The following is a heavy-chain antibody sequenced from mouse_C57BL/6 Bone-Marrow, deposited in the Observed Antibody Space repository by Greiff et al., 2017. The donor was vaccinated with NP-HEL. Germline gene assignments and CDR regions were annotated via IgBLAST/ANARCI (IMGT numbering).Heavy chain of an antibody. J-gene: IGHJ3*01. Sequence: EVKLMESGGGLVQPGGSLSLSCAASGFTFTDYYMSWVRQPPGKALEWLGFIRNKANGYTTEYSASVKGRFTISRDNSQSILYLQMNALRAEDTAIYYCARWPRDYGSSLFAYWGQGTLVTVSA. CDR2: IRNKANGYTT. D-gene: IGHD1-1*01. CDR3: ARWPRDYGSSLFAY. V-gene: IGHV7-3*01. CDR1: GFTFTDYY.